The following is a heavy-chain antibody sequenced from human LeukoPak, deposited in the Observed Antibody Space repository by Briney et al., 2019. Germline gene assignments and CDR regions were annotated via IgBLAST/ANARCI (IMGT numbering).Heavy chain of an antibody. V-gene: IGHV3-30*03. CDR1: GLSFSSNG. CDR2: ISNDGIDK. Sequence: PGRSLRLSCAASGLSFSSNGMHWVRQAPGKGLEWVAVISNDGIDKYYGDSVKGRFTISRDNSKNTLYLQMNSLRPEDTAVYYCARGSYDVLTGYSTFGEYWGQGTLLTVSS. D-gene: IGHD3-9*01. CDR3: ARGSYDVLTGYSTFGEY. J-gene: IGHJ4*02.